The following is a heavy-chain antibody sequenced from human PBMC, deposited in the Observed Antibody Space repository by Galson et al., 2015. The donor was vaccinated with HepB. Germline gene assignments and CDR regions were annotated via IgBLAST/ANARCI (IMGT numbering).Heavy chain of an antibody. CDR1: GFTFSSYA. V-gene: IGHV3-23*01. D-gene: IGHD6-6*01. J-gene: IGHJ2*01. CDR2: ISGSGGST. CDR3: AKSRVAARPWYFDL. Sequence: SLRLSCAASGFTFSSYAMSWVRQAPGKGLEWVSGISGSGGSTYDADSVKGRFTISRDNSKNALYLQMNNLGAEDTAVFYCAKSRVAARPWYFDLWGRGTLVTVSS.